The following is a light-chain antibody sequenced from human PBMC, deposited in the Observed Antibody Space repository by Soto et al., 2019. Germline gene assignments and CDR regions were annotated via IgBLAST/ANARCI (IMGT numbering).Light chain of an antibody. CDR1: SSDVGGYNY. V-gene: IGLV2-14*01. Sequence: QSVLTQPASVSGSPGQSITISCTGTSSDVGGYNYVSWYQQHPGKAPKLMIYEVTNRPSGVSNRFSGSKSGNTASLTISGLQAADEADYYCSTYTSSLSVHVFGTGTKVTVL. CDR3: STYTSSLSVHV. J-gene: IGLJ1*01. CDR2: EVT.